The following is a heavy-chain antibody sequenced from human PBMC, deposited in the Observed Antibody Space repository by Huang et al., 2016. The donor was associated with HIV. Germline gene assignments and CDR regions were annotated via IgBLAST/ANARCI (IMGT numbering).Heavy chain of an antibody. CDR2: INTYNGNK. V-gene: IGHV1-18*01. Sequence: QVQMVQSGAEVKKPGASVKVSCKASGYIFKSYGITWVRQAPGQGLEWMGWINTYNGNKNYPQKFQGRVTMTTDTSTSTAYMELRGLRSNDTAVYFCARQGFGRRDAFDIWGQGTFVTVS. D-gene: IGHD3-10*01. CDR1: GYIFKSYG. CDR3: ARQGFGRRDAFDI. J-gene: IGHJ3*02.